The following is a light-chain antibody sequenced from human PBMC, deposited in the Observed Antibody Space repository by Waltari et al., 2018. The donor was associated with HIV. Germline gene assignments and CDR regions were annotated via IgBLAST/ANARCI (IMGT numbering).Light chain of an antibody. J-gene: IGKJ2*01. CDR2: GAS. CDR1: QSVSSN. V-gene: IGKV3-15*01. Sequence: EIVMTQSPATLSVSPGERATLYCRASQSVSSNLAWYQQKPGQAPRLLIYGASTRATSIPARFSGSGSGTEFTLTISSLQSEDFAVYYCQQYNNWPETFGQGTKLEIK. CDR3: QQYNNWPET.